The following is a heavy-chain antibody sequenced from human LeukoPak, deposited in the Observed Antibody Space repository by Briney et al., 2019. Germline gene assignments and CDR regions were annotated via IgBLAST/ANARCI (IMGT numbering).Heavy chain of an antibody. CDR3: ARHKNSYGSEFDH. CDR2: IYYSGST. Sequence: SETLSLTCTVSGGSISSSSYYWGWIRQPPGKGLEWIGSIYYSGSTYYNPSLKSRVTISVDTSKNQFSLKLSSVIAADTAVYYCARHKNSYGSEFDHWGQGTLVTVSS. J-gene: IGHJ4*02. CDR1: GGSISSSSYY. V-gene: IGHV4-39*01. D-gene: IGHD5-18*01.